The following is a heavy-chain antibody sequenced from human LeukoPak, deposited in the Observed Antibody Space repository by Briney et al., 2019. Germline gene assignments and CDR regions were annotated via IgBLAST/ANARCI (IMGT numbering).Heavy chain of an antibody. CDR1: GFTLSGYG. J-gene: IGHJ5*02. V-gene: IGHV3-48*01. D-gene: IGHD6-19*01. CDR3: AKNPPQWLEAWFDP. Sequence: PGGSLRLSCAASGFTLSGYGMNWVRQAPGKELEWVSYISSSTRIIYYADSVKGRLTISRDNAKNSLYLQMNSLRAEDTAVYYCAKNPPQWLEAWFDPWGQGTLVTVSS. CDR2: ISSSTRII.